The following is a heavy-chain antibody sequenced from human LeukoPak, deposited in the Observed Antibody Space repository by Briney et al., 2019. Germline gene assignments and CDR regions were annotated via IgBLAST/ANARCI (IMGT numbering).Heavy chain of an antibody. J-gene: IGHJ5*02. Sequence: ASVKVSCKASGYTFTGYYIHWVRQAPGQGLEWMGRINPNTGGTDYAQKFQGTVTMTRDTSITTAYMELSRLTSDGTAIYYCAKVPPSITAAGNWLGPWGQGALVTVSS. CDR1: GYTFTGYY. CDR2: INPNTGGT. CDR3: AKVPPSITAAGNWLGP. D-gene: IGHD6-13*01. V-gene: IGHV1-2*06.